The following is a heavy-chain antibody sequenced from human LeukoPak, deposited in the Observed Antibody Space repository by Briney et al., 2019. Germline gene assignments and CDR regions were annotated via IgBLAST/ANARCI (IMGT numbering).Heavy chain of an antibody. D-gene: IGHD6-13*01. Sequence: AAVTDSCKASGYTFTSYYMHWVRQAPGQGVEGMGLINPSGGSTSYAQKLQGRVTMTRDMSTSTFSMELSSLRSEDAAIYSCAREGGGVPGAIAAVKGFDYWGQGTLVTVSS. CDR2: INPSGGST. CDR3: AREGGGVPGAIAAVKGFDY. CDR1: GYTFTSYY. J-gene: IGHJ4*02. V-gene: IGHV1-46*01.